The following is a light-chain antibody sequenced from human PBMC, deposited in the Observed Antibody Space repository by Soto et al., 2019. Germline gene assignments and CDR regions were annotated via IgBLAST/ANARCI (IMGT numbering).Light chain of an antibody. J-gene: IGKJ5*01. V-gene: IGKV3-11*01. Sequence: EIVLTQSPATLSLSPGERATLSCRASQSVSSYLAWYQQKPGQAPRLLIYDASNRATGIPARFSGSGSGTDFTLTISSLEPEDFAVCCCQQRNSWAPNFGQGTRLEIK. CDR2: DAS. CDR1: QSVSSY. CDR3: QQRNSWAPN.